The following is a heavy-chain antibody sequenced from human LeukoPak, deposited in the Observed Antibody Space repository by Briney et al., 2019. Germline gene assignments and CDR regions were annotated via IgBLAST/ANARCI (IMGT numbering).Heavy chain of an antibody. D-gene: IGHD6-13*01. CDR3: ARGTTGYSSSWYFKPFDY. J-gene: IGHJ4*02. Sequence: SETLSLTCTVSGASISRSSHYWGWIRQPPGKGLEWIGTISYSGNTYYDPSLKSRLTISVDTSENRFSLKLSSVTAADTAVYYCARGTTGYSSSWYFKPFDYWGQGTLVTVSS. CDR2: ISYSGNT. CDR1: GASISRSSHY. V-gene: IGHV4-39*02.